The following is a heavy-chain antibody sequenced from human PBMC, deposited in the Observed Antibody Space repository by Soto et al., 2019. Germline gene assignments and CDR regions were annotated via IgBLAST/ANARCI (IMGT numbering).Heavy chain of an antibody. D-gene: IGHD4-17*01. J-gene: IGHJ4*02. V-gene: IGHV1-3*01. CDR3: ARADYGDYRFDY. CDR2: INAGNGNT. Sequence: GASVKVSCKASGYAFTSYAMHWVRQAPGQRLEWMGWINAGNGNTKYSQKFQGRVTITRDTSASTAYMELSSLRSEDTAVYYCARADYGDYRFDYWGQGTLVTVSS. CDR1: GYAFTSYA.